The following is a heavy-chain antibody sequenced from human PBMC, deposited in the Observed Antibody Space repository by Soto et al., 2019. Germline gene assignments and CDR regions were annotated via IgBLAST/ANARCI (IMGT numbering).Heavy chain of an antibody. D-gene: IGHD2-15*01. CDR1: GFTFSSYA. V-gene: IGHV3-30-3*01. CDR3: ARWGGYCSGGSCYSDAGP. Sequence: QVQLVESGGGVVQPGRSLRLSCAASGFTFSSYAMHWVRQAPGKGLEWVAVISYDGSNKYYADSVKGRFTISRDNSKNTLYLQMNSLRAEGTAVYYCARWGGYCSGGSCYSDAGPWGQGTLVTVSS. J-gene: IGHJ5*02. CDR2: ISYDGSNK.